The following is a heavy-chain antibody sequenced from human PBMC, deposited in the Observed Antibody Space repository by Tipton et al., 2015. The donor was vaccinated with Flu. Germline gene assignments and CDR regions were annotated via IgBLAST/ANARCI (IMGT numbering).Heavy chain of an antibody. Sequence: TLSLTCAVSGYSISSGYYWGWIRQPPGKGLEWIGSIYHSVSTYYNPSLKSRVTISVDTSKNQFSLKLSSVTAAATAVYYCARRYCSGGSCVTAWFDPWGQGTLVTASS. CDR2: IYHSVST. D-gene: IGHD2-15*01. CDR3: ARRYCSGGSCVTAWFDP. V-gene: IGHV4-38-2*01. J-gene: IGHJ5*02. CDR1: GYSISSGYY.